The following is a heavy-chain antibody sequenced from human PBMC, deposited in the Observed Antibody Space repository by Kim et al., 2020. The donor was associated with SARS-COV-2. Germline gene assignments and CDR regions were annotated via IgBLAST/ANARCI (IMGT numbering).Heavy chain of an antibody. J-gene: IGHJ6*02. V-gene: IGHV1-18*01. CDR2: ISAYNGNT. CDR3: ARDELLAAAGLYYYYGMDV. CDR1: GYTFTSYG. Sequence: ASVKVSCKASGYTFTSYGISWVRQAPGQGLEWMGWISAYNGNTNYAQKLQGRVTMTTDTSTSTAYMELRSLRSDDTAVYYCARDELLAAAGLYYYYGMDVWGQGTTVTVSS. D-gene: IGHD6-13*01.